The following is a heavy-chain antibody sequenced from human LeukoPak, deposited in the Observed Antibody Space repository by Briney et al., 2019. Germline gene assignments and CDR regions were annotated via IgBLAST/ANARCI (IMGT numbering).Heavy chain of an antibody. CDR1: GFTFSSYS. J-gene: IGHJ4*02. D-gene: IGHD2/OR15-2a*01. Sequence: PGGSLRLSCAASGFTFSSYSMNWVRQAPGKGLEWASSISSSSYIYYADSVKGRFTISRDNAKNSLYLQMNSLRAEDTAVYYCAESSISSPFDYWGQGTLVTVSS. V-gene: IGHV3-21*01. CDR2: ISSSSYI. CDR3: AESSISSPFDY.